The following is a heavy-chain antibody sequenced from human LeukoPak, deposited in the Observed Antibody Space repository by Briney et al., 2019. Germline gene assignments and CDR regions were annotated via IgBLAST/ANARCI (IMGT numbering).Heavy chain of an antibody. Sequence: ASVKVSCKASGYTFTSYHMHRVPQAHGQGLEWMGIINPSGGRTSYAQQFQGRVTMTRDTSTTTVYMELSSLRSDDTAVYYCARGPSVDCSGGSCYSMFAYWGQGTLVTVSS. V-gene: IGHV1-46*01. J-gene: IGHJ4*02. CDR1: GYTFTSYH. D-gene: IGHD2-15*01. CDR2: INPSGGRT. CDR3: ARGPSVDCSGGSCYSMFAY.